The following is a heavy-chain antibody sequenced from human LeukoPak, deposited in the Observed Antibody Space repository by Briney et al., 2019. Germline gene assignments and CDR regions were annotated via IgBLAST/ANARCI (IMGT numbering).Heavy chain of an antibody. V-gene: IGHV3-74*01. D-gene: IGHD4-17*01. CDR1: GFTFSSYW. Sequence: GGSLTLSRAASGFTFSSYWMHWVRQAPGKGRVWVSRITNDGSSTSHADSVKGRFTISRDNAKNTLYLQMNSLRAEDTAVYYCAREGDYGDYFDYWGQGTLVTVSS. CDR3: AREGDYGDYFDY. J-gene: IGHJ4*02. CDR2: ITNDGSST.